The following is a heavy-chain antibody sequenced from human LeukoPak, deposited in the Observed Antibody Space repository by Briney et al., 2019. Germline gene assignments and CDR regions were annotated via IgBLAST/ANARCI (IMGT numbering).Heavy chain of an antibody. J-gene: IGHJ4*02. D-gene: IGHD6-6*01. CDR3: ARSYSSSSGDFDY. Sequence: GGSLRLSCAASGFTFSSYAMHWVRQAPGKGLEWVAVISYDGSNKYYADSVKGRFTISRDNSKNTLYLQMNSLRAEDTAVYYCARSYSSSSGDFDYWGQGPLVTLSS. CDR1: GFTFSSYA. CDR2: ISYDGSNK. V-gene: IGHV3-30-3*01.